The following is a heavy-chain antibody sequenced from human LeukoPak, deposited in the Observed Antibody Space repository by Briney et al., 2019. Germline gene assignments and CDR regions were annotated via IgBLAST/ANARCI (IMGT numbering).Heavy chain of an antibody. Sequence: SETLSLTCTVSGGSISSCYWSWIRQPAGKGLEWIGRIYTSGSTNYNPSLRSRVTMSVDTSKNQFSLKLSSVTAADTAVYYCARAMPGYCTNGVCYRGGYYFDYWGQGTLVTVSS. V-gene: IGHV4-4*07. D-gene: IGHD2-8*01. CDR1: GGSISSCY. CDR2: IYTSGST. CDR3: ARAMPGYCTNGVCYRGGYYFDY. J-gene: IGHJ4*02.